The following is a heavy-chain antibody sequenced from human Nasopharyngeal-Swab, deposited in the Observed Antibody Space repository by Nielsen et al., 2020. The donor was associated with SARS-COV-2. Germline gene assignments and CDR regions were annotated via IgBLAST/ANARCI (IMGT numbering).Heavy chain of an antibody. V-gene: IGHV3-43*02. CDR3: AKLADSSGYYSDY. Sequence: GESLKISCAASGFTFDDYAMHWVRQAPGKGLEWVSLISGDGGSTYYADSVKGRFTISRDNAKNSLYLQMNSLRAEDTALYYCAKLADSSGYYSDYWGQGTLVTVSS. CDR1: GFTFDDYA. CDR2: ISGDGGST. J-gene: IGHJ4*02. D-gene: IGHD3-22*01.